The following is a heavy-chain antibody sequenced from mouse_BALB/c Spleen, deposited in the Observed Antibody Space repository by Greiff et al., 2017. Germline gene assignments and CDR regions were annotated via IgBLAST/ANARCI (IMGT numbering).Heavy chain of an antibody. Sequence: VQLQQSGAELVRSGASVKLSCTASGFNIKDYYMHWVKQRPEQGLEWIGWIDPENGDTEYAPKFQGKATMTADTSSNTAYLQLSSLTSEDTAVYYCNGKPYAMDYWGQGTSVTVSS. D-gene: IGHD6-1*01. J-gene: IGHJ4*01. CDR1: GFNIKDYY. V-gene: IGHV14-4*02. CDR3: NGKPYAMDY. CDR2: IDPENGDT.